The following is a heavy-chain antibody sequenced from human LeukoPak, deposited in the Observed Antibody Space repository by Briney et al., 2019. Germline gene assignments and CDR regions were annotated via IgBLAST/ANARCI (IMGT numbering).Heavy chain of an antibody. D-gene: IGHD6-13*01. Sequence: PGGSLRLSCAASGFTFDDYGMSWVRQAPGKGLEWVSGINWNGGSTGYADSVKGRFTISRDNAKNSLYLQMNSLRAEDTAVYYCARVFGSIAAAALAHDYWGQGTLVTVSS. V-gene: IGHV3-20*04. CDR1: GFTFDDYG. J-gene: IGHJ4*02. CDR2: INWNGGST. CDR3: ARVFGSIAAAALAHDY.